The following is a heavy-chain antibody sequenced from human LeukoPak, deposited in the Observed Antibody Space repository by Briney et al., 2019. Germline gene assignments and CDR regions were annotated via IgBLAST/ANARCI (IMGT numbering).Heavy chain of an antibody. CDR3: ARARYGSGGYFFDF. CDR1: GXNFNSYW. J-gene: IGHJ4*02. Sequence: GGSLRLSCAASGXNFNSYWVSWVRQAPGKGLECVASIKQDGSEIYFVDSVKGRFTISRDNAKSSLYLQMNSLSGEDTAVYYCARARYGSGGYFFDFWGQGTLVTVSS. V-gene: IGHV3-7*04. CDR2: IKQDGSEI. D-gene: IGHD3-10*01.